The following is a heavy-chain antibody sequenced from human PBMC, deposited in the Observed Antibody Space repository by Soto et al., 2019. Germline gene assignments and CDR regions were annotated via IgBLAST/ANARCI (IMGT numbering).Heavy chain of an antibody. J-gene: IGHJ6*03. CDR2: IYSGGST. CDR3: ARDIEKWIQPYYYYYYMDV. V-gene: IGHV3-66*01. CDR1: GFTVSSNY. Sequence: GGSLRLSCAASGFTVSSNYMSWVRQAPGKGLEWVSVIYSGGSTYYADSVKGRFTISRDNSKNTLYLQMNSLRAEDTAVYYCARDIEKWIQPYYYYYYMDVWGKGTTVTVSS. D-gene: IGHD5-18*01.